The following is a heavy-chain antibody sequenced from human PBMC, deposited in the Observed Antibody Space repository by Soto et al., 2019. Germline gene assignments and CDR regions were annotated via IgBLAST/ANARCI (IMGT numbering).Heavy chain of an antibody. CDR3: ARDLTGYCSAATCYTGMDV. CDR1: GNSISSGDYY. Sequence: QVQLQESGPGLVKPLQTLSLTCTVSGNSISSGDYYWSWIRQPPGKGLEWIGRIYYSGSTYYNPSLQGRIAISVDTSKNQFSLNLRFVTVADTAVYYCARDLTGYCSAATCYTGMDVWGQGTTVTVSS. J-gene: IGHJ6*02. CDR2: IYYSGST. D-gene: IGHD2-15*01. V-gene: IGHV4-30-4*01.